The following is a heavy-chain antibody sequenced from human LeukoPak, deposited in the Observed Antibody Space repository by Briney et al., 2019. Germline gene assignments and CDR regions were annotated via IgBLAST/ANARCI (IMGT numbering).Heavy chain of an antibody. CDR1: GFTFSSHS. CDR3: ARGAYYYED. D-gene: IGHD3-22*01. J-gene: IGHJ4*02. Sequence: GGSLRLSCAASGFTFSSHSMNWVRQAPGKGLEWVSYISSSSSTIYYADSVEGRFTISRDNAKNSLYLQMNSLRAEDTAVYYCARGAYYYEDWGQGTLVTVSS. V-gene: IGHV3-48*01. CDR2: ISSSSSTI.